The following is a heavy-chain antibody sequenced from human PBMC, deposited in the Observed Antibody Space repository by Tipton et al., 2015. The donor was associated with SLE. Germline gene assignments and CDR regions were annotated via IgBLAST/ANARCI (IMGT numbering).Heavy chain of an antibody. J-gene: IGHJ3*02. Sequence: LSLTCAVYGGSFSGYHWTWIRQPPGQGLEWVANIKDDGTEKYYLDSVWGRFTFSRDNAKNSLYLQMSSLRVEDTAVYYCARIKITGGGGEAFDIWGQGTMVTVSS. CDR2: IKDDGTEK. V-gene: IGHV3-7*01. D-gene: IGHD3-16*01. CDR3: ARIKITGGGGEAFDI. CDR1: GGSFSGYH.